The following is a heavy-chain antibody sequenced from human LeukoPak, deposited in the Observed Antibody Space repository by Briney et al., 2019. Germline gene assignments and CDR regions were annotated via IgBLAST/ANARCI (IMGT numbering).Heavy chain of an antibody. D-gene: IGHD5-18*01. J-gene: IGHJ4*02. V-gene: IGHV4-61*08. CDR1: GGSISRGGYY. Sequence: SETLSLTCTVSGGSISRGGYYWSWIRQHPGKGLEWIGYIYYSGSTNYNPSLKSRVTMSVDTSKNQFFLKLFSVTAADTAVYYCARDLGGYNYGYSFNFWGQGTLVTVSS. CDR2: IYYSGST. CDR3: ARDLGGYNYGYSFNF.